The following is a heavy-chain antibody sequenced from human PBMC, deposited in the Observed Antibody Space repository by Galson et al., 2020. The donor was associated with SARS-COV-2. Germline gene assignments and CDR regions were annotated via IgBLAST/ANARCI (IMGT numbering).Heavy chain of an antibody. CDR3: ARCPTGYGDYVFDY. J-gene: IGHJ4*02. D-gene: IGHD4-17*01. CDR2: IYPGDSDT. V-gene: IGHV5-51*01. Sequence: GGSLRLSCKGSGYSFTSYWIGWVRQMPGKGLEWMGIIYPGDSDTRYSPSFQGQVTISADKSISTAYLQWSSLKASDTAMYYCARCPTGYGDYVFDYWGQGTLVTVSS. CDR1: GYSFTSYW.